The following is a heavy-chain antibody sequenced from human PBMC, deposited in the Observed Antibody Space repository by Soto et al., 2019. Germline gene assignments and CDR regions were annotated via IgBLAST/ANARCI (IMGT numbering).Heavy chain of an antibody. J-gene: IGHJ4*02. Sequence: GGSLRLSCAASGFTFSDHYMDWVRQAPGKGLEWVGRSRDKVHSYTTEYAASVTGRFTISRDDSKNSLFLQMNSLKTEDTAVYYCTTDGTSFYDSSGYYYGNDYWGLGTLVTVSS. CDR1: GFTFSDHY. CDR3: TTDGTSFYDSSGYYYGNDY. D-gene: IGHD3-22*01. V-gene: IGHV3-72*01. CDR2: SRDKVHSYTT.